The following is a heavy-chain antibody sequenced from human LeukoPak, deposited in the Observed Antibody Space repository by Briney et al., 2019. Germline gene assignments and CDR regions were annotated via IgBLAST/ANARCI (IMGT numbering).Heavy chain of an antibody. CDR2: IYHSGST. CDR3: AIDSSGYFDAFDI. Sequence: PSETLSLTCAVSGYSIISGYYWGWIRQPPVKGLEWIGSIYHSGSTYYNPSPKSRVTISVDTSKNQFSLKLSSVTAADTAVYYCAIDSSGYFDAFDIWGQGTMVTVSS. CDR1: GYSIISGYY. V-gene: IGHV4-38-2*02. J-gene: IGHJ3*02. D-gene: IGHD3-22*01.